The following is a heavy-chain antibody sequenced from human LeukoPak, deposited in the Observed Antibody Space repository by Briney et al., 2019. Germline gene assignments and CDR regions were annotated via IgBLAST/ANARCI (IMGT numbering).Heavy chain of an antibody. D-gene: IGHD2/OR15-2a*01. CDR3: ATGFTTKMNY. Sequence: GGSLRLSCAASGFSFSNYWMSWVRQAPGRGLEWVANVKQDGSEKFYVDSVKGRITISRDNSKNTLYLQMNSLRAEDTAVYYCATGFTTKMNYWGQGTLVTVSS. CDR2: VKQDGSEK. CDR1: GFSFSNYW. V-gene: IGHV3-7*03. J-gene: IGHJ4*02.